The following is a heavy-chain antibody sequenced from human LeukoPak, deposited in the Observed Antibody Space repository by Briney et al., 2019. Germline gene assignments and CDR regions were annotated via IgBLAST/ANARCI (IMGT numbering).Heavy chain of an antibody. CDR1: GYTFTSYG. J-gene: IGHJ5*02. CDR3: ARDSRSDYGDGWFDP. Sequence: ASVKVSCKASGYTFTSYGISWVRQAPGQGLEWMGWISAYNGNTNYAQKLQGRVTMTTDTSTSTAYMELRSLRSDDTAVYYCARDSRSDYGDGWFDPWGQGTLVTVSS. CDR2: ISAYNGNT. D-gene: IGHD4-17*01. V-gene: IGHV1-18*01.